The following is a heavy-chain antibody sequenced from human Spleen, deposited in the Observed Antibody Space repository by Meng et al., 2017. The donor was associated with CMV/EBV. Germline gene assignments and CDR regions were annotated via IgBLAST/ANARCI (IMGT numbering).Heavy chain of an antibody. CDR2: ISYDGSNK. Sequence: GESLKISCSTSGFTFIVFAIHWVRQAPGKGLEWVAVISYDGSNKYYADSVKGRFTISRDNSKNTLYLQMNSLRAEDTAVYYCARDLYSSSPFGLDYWGQGTLVTVSS. CDR1: GFTFIVFA. CDR3: ARDLYSSSPFGLDY. D-gene: IGHD6-6*01. J-gene: IGHJ4*02. V-gene: IGHV3-30-3*01.